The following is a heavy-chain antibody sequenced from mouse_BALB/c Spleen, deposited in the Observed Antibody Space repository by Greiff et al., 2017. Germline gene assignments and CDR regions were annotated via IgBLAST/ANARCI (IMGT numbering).Heavy chain of an antibody. CDR3: ARDRGYGNPFDY. D-gene: IGHD2-10*02. Sequence: VQGVESGPGLVAPSQSLSITCTVSGFSLTSYGVHWVRQPPGKGLEWLGVIWAGGSTNYNSALMSRLSISKDNSKSQVFLKMNSLQTDDTAMYYCARDRGYGNPFDYWGQGTTLTVSS. CDR1: GFSLTSYG. J-gene: IGHJ2*01. V-gene: IGHV2-9*02. CDR2: IWAGGST.